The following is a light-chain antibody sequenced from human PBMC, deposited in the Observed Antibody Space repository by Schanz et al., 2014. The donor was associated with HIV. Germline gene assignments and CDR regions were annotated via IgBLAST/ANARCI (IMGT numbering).Light chain of an antibody. CDR2: DAS. Sequence: EIVMTQSPATLSVSPGERATLSCRASQSVSSNLAWYQQKPGQAPRLLIYDASNRTTGIPARFSGSGSGTGFTLTISSLEPEDFAIYYCQQRSSWPRLTFGGGTKVEIK. J-gene: IGKJ4*01. CDR1: QSVSSN. V-gene: IGKV3-11*01. CDR3: QQRSSWPRLT.